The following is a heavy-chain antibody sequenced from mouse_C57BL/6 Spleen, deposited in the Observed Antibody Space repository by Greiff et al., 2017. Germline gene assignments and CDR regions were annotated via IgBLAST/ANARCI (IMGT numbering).Heavy chain of an antibody. Sequence: QVQLQQSGAELVRPGTSVKVSCKASGYAFTNYLIEWVKQRPGQGLEWIGVINPGSGGTNYNEKFKGKATLTADKSSSTAYMQLSSLTSEDSAVYFCASLSITTVVPRFAYWGQGTLVTVSA. D-gene: IGHD1-1*01. V-gene: IGHV1-54*01. CDR3: ASLSITTVVPRFAY. CDR1: GYAFTNYL. J-gene: IGHJ3*01. CDR2: INPGSGGT.